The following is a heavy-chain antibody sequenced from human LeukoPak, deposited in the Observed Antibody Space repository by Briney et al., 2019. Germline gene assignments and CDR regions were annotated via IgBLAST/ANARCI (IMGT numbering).Heavy chain of an antibody. J-gene: IGHJ6*02. D-gene: IGHD3-22*01. V-gene: IGHV1-2*02. Sequence: ASVKVSCKASGYTFTGYYMHWVRQAPGQGLEWMGWINPNSGGTNYAQKFQGRVTMTRDTSISTAYMELSRLRSDDTAMYYCARWLMYYDSSGYGGYYYYGMDVWGQGTTVTVSS. CDR3: ARWLMYYDSSGYGGYYYYGMDV. CDR1: GYTFTGYY. CDR2: INPNSGGT.